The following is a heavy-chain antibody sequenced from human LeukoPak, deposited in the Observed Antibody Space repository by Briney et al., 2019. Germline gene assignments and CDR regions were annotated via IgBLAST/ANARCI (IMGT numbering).Heavy chain of an antibody. D-gene: IGHD3-3*01. CDR1: GDTFTGYY. V-gene: IGHV1-2*02. J-gene: IGHJ3*02. Sequence: ASVKVSCKASGDTFTGYYMHWVRQAPGQGLEWIGWINPNSGGTNYAQKFQGRVTMTRDTSISTAYMELSRVRSDDTAVYYCARAYYDFWSGYAPIDAFDIWGQGTMVTVSS. CDR3: ARAYYDFWSGYAPIDAFDI. CDR2: INPNSGGT.